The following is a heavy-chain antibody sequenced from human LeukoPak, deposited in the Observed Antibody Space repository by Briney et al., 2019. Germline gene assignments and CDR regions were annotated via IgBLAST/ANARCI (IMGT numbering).Heavy chain of an antibody. CDR3: ARGSTYYDSSGQVPFDY. D-gene: IGHD3-22*01. J-gene: IGHJ4*02. V-gene: IGHV3-7*01. CDR1: GFTFSNYY. Sequence: GGSLRLSCAASGFTFSNYYMNWVRQAAGKGLQWVASIKQGGSEKFYVDSVKGRFTVSRDDTKNSLYLQMNSLRAEDTAVYYCARGSTYYDSSGQVPFDYWGQGTLVTVSS. CDR2: IKQGGSEK.